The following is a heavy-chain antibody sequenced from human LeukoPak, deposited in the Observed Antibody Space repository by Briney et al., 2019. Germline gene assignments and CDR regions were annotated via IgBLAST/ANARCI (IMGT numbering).Heavy chain of an antibody. CDR1: GGSINSYY. Sequence: ASETLSLTCTVSGGSINSYYWSWIRLPAGKGLEWIGRIYSSGSTNYNPSLKSRVTMSVDTSKNQFSLKLSSVTAADTAVYYCARDWGGVVLVPPALRGFDPWGQGTLVTVSS. D-gene: IGHD2-2*01. CDR3: ARDWGGVVLVPPALRGFDP. V-gene: IGHV4-4*07. CDR2: IYSSGST. J-gene: IGHJ5*02.